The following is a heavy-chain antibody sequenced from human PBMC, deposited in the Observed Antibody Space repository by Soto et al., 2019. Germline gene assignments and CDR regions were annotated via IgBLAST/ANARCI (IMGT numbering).Heavy chain of an antibody. CDR2: IYYSGST. Sequence: QLQLQESGPGLVKPSETLSLTCTVSGGSISSSSYYWGWIRQPPGKGLEWIGSIYYSGSTYYNPSLKSRVTISVDTSKNQFSLKLSSVTAADTAVYYCARLMVRGVIIPQKEGDFDYWGQGTLVTVSS. CDR1: GGSISSSSYY. D-gene: IGHD3-10*01. J-gene: IGHJ4*02. V-gene: IGHV4-39*01. CDR3: ARLMVRGVIIPQKEGDFDY.